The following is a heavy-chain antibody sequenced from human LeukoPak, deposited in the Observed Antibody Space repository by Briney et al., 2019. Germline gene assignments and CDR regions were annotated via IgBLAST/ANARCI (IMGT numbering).Heavy chain of an antibody. CDR3: ARAPGYCSGGSCYLDAFDI. D-gene: IGHD2-15*01. J-gene: IGHJ3*02. CDR2: INPNSGGT. V-gene: IGHV1-2*02. Sequence: ASVKVSCKASGYTFTVYYMYWVRQAPGQGLEWMGWINPNSGGTNYAQKFQGRVTMTSDTSISTAYMELSRLRSDDTAVSYCARAPGYCSGGSCYLDAFDIWGQGTMVTVSS. CDR1: GYTFTVYY.